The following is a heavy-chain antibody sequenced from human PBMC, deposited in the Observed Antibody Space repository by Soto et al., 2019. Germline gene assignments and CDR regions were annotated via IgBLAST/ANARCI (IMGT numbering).Heavy chain of an antibody. Sequence: GSLRLSCAACGFTFSSAWINWVRQAPGKGMEWVGRIKSKTNGGTTDFAAPVKGRFAISRDDSKDMVYLQMDSLKTEDTAAYYCTTDSLFIGEVVRFDFWGHGTLVTVSS. CDR3: TTDSLFIGEVVRFDF. CDR2: IKSKTNGGTT. CDR1: GFTFSSAW. J-gene: IGHJ4*01. D-gene: IGHD3-16*01. V-gene: IGHV3-15*07.